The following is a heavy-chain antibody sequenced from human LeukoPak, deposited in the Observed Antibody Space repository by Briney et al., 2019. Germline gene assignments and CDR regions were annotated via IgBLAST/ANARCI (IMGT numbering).Heavy chain of an antibody. CDR3: AKYQTTVTELDY. CDR2: ISSSSSYI. D-gene: IGHD4-17*01. Sequence: GGSLRLSCAASGVTFSSYSMNWVRQAPGKGLEWVSSISSSSSYIYYADSVKGRFTISRDNAKNSLYPQMNSLRAEDTAVYYCAKYQTTVTELDYWGQGTLVTVSS. J-gene: IGHJ4*02. V-gene: IGHV3-21*04. CDR1: GVTFSSYS.